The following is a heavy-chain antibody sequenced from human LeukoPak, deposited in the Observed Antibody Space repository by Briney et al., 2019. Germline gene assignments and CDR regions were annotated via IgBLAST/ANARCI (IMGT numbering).Heavy chain of an antibody. CDR3: AKDRHAPGRYCSSTSCFPFDS. Sequence: GGSLRLSCAASGFTFSSYEMNWVRQAPGKGLEWVSGISGSGGSTYYADSVKGRFTISRDNTKNTLYLQMNSLRAEDTAVYYCAKDRHAPGRYCSSTSCFPFDSWGQGTLVTVSS. CDR1: GFTFSSYE. CDR2: ISGSGGST. D-gene: IGHD2-2*01. V-gene: IGHV3-23*01. J-gene: IGHJ5*01.